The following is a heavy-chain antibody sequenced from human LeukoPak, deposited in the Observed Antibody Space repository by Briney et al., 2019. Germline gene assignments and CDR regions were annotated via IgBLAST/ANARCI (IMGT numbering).Heavy chain of an antibody. CDR2: IWYDGTNQ. Sequence: GGSLRLSCAASGFTFSSYGMHWVRQAPGKGLEWVAVIWYDGTNQNYADSVKGRFTISRDSSKSTLYLQMNSLRAEDTAVYYCARDGYGFDYWGQGTLVTVSS. J-gene: IGHJ4*02. CDR3: ARDGYGFDY. D-gene: IGHD3-22*01. V-gene: IGHV3-33*01. CDR1: GFTFSSYG.